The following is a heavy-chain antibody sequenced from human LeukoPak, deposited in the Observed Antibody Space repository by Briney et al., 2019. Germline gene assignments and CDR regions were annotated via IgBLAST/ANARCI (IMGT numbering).Heavy chain of an antibody. CDR1: GYTFTGYY. D-gene: IGHD3-3*01. V-gene: IGHV1-2*02. Sequence: ASVKVSCKASGYTFTGYYMHWVRQAPGQGLAWMGWINPNSGGTNYAQKFQGRVTMTRDTSISTAYMELSRLRSDDTAVYYCASLKRQYDFWSGYYNEWDYWGQGTLVTVSS. J-gene: IGHJ4*02. CDR2: INPNSGGT. CDR3: ASLKRQYDFWSGYYNEWDY.